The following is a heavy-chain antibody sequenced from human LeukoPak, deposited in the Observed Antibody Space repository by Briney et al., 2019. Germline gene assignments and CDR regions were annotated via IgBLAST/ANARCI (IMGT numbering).Heavy chain of an antibody. CDR1: GFTFSSYD. D-gene: IGHD3-10*01. CDR3: ARGRGWGTFDI. V-gene: IGHV3-13*04. CDR2: IGYAGDN. J-gene: IGHJ3*02. Sequence: GGSLRLSCAASGFTFSSYDMHWVRQGTGKGLEWVSAIGYAGDNYYQGSVKGRFTTSRENAKNTLYLQMNSLRVGDTAVYYCARGRGWGTFDIWGQGTMVTVSS.